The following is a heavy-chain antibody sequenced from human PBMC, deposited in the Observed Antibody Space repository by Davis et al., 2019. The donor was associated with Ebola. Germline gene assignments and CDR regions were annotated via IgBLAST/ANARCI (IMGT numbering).Heavy chain of an antibody. CDR2: INSDGSST. D-gene: IGHD3-22*01. Sequence: PGGSLRLSCAASGFTFSSYWMHWVRQAPGKGLVWVSRINSDGSSTSYADSVKGRFTISRDNAKNTLYLQMNGLRVDDTAVYYCARVVTMIVVTWGQGTLVTVSS. J-gene: IGHJ4*02. CDR3: ARVVTMIVVT. V-gene: IGHV3-74*01. CDR1: GFTFSSYW.